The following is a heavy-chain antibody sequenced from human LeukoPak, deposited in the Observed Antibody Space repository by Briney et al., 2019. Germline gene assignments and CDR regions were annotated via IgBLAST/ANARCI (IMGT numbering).Heavy chain of an antibody. CDR3: ARRGTGIAGNRQFYFDF. D-gene: IGHD6-13*01. CDR2: ISSSGSTI. V-gene: IGHV3-48*03. Sequence: GGSLRLSCAASGFTFSSYEMNWVRQAPGKGLEWVSYISSSGSTIYYADSVKGRFTISRDNSKNTLYLQMNSLRDEDTAVYYCARRGTGIAGNRQFYFDFWGQGTLVTVSS. CDR1: GFTFSSYE. J-gene: IGHJ4*02.